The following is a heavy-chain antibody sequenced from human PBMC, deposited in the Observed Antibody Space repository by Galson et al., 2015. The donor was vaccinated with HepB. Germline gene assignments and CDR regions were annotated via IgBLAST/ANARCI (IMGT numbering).Heavy chain of an antibody. Sequence: SLRLSCAASGFTFSSYGMRWVRQAPGKGLEWVAFIRYDGSNKYYADSVKGRFTISRDNSKNTLYLQMNSLRAEDTAVYYCAKDGGSYFFSGNDAFDIWGQGTMVTVSS. V-gene: IGHV3-30*02. J-gene: IGHJ3*02. CDR3: AKDGGSYFFSGNDAFDI. CDR2: IRYDGSNK. CDR1: GFTFSSYG. D-gene: IGHD1-26*01.